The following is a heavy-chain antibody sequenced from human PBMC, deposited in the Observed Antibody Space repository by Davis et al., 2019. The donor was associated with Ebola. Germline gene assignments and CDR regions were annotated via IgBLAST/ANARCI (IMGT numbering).Heavy chain of an antibody. J-gene: IGHJ6*04. Sequence: GESLKISCEASGFTFSSYWMDWVRQAPGKGLVWVSRINTDESSTNYADSVQGRFTISRDNAKNTLYLQMNSLRTEDTAVYYCTRGGAWGASNGMDVWGKGTTVTVSS. CDR1: GFTFSSYW. CDR2: INTDESST. D-gene: IGHD3-16*01. CDR3: TRGGAWGASNGMDV. V-gene: IGHV3-74*01.